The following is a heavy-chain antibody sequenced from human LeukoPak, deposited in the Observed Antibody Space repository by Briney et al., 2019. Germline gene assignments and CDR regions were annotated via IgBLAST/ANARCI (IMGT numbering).Heavy chain of an antibody. CDR2: ISGSGGST. Sequence: GGSLRLSCAASGFTFSSYAMSWVRQAPGKGLEWVSAISGSGGSTYYADSVKGRFTISRDNSKNTLYLQMNSLRAEDTAVYYCARDRVGATEFDYWGQGTLVTVSS. CDR3: ARDRVGATEFDY. D-gene: IGHD1-26*01. V-gene: IGHV3-23*01. J-gene: IGHJ4*02. CDR1: GFTFSSYA.